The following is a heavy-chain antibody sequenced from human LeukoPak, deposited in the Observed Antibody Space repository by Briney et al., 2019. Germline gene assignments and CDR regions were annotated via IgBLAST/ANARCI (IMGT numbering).Heavy chain of an antibody. D-gene: IGHD2-15*01. CDR2: ISSSGSTI. J-gene: IGHJ4*02. CDR1: GFTFSSYE. Sequence: GGSLRLSCAASGFTFSSYEMNWVRQAPGKGLEWVSYISSSGSTIYYADSVKGRFTISRDSAKNSLYLQMNSLRAEDTAVYYCARKDSAGDYFDYWGQGTLVTVSS. CDR3: ARKDSAGDYFDY. V-gene: IGHV3-48*03.